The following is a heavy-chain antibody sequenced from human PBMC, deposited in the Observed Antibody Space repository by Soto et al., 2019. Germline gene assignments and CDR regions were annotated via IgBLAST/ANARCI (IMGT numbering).Heavy chain of an antibody. D-gene: IGHD3-10*01. CDR3: ATGGPMVRENWFDP. J-gene: IGHJ5*02. V-gene: IGHV3-21*01. Sequence: GSLRLSCSASGFTFSIYRMNLVGQAPGKGLDWVSSISSSSSYIYYADSVKGRFTISRDNAKNSLYLQMNSLRAEDTAVYYCATGGPMVRENWFDPWGQGTLVIVAS. CDR1: GFTFSIYR. CDR2: ISSSSSYI.